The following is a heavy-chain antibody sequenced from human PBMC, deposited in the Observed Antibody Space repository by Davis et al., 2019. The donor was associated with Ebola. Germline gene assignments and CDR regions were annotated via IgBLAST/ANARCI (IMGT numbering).Heavy chain of an antibody. V-gene: IGHV3-48*02. CDR2: ISSSSSTI. J-gene: IGHJ4*02. CDR3: ASETYYYDSSGYHPYFDY. Sequence: GESLKISCAASGFTFSSYSMNWVRQAPGKGLEWVSYISSSSSTIYYADSVKGRFTISRDNAKNSLYLQMNSLRDEDTAVYYCASETYYYDSSGYHPYFDYWGQGTLVTVSS. D-gene: IGHD3-22*01. CDR1: GFTFSSYS.